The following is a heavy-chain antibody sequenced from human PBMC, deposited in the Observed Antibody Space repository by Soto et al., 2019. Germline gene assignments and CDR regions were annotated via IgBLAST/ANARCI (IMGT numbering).Heavy chain of an antibody. Sequence: GGSLRLSCSASGLTFRSYSMHWVRQAPGKGLEWVAVISYDGSNKYYADSVKGRFTISRDNSKNTLYLQMNSLRAEDTAVYYCARVRTVTTLAHCGMDVWGQGTTVTVSS. CDR3: ARVRTVTTLAHCGMDV. CDR2: ISYDGSNK. J-gene: IGHJ6*02. D-gene: IGHD4-4*01. CDR1: GLTFRSYS. V-gene: IGHV3-30-3*01.